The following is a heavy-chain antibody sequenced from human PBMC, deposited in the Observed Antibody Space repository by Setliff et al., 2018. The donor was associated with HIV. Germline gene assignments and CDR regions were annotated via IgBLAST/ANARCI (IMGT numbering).Heavy chain of an antibody. V-gene: IGHV1-69*10. D-gene: IGHD3-22*01. Sequence: ASVKVSCKASGGTFSSYAISWVRQAPGQGLEWMGGIIPILGIANYAQKFQGRVTITADKSTSTAYMELSSLRSEDTAVYYCARATYYYDSSGYIDDYWGQGTLVTVSS. CDR2: IIPILGIA. J-gene: IGHJ4*02. CDR1: GGTFSSYA. CDR3: ARATYYYDSSGYIDDY.